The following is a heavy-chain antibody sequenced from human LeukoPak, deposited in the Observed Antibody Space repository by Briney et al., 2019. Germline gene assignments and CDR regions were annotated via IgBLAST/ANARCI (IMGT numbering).Heavy chain of an antibody. D-gene: IGHD3-3*01. CDR3: ARDFDFWSGYYYYMDV. Sequence: GGSLRLSCAASGFTFSSYSMNWVRQAPGKGLEWVSYISSSSSTIYYADSVKGRFTISRDNAKNSLYLQMNSLRAEDTAVYYCARDFDFWSGYYYYMDVWGKGITVTVSS. J-gene: IGHJ6*03. V-gene: IGHV3-48*04. CDR1: GFTFSSYS. CDR2: ISSSSSTI.